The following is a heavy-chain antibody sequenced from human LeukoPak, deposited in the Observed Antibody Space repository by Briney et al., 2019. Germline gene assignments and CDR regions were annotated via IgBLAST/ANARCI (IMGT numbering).Heavy chain of an antibody. Sequence: PSETLSLTCTVSGGSISSYYWSWIRQPPGKGLEWIGYIYYSGSTNYNPSLKSRVTISVDTSKNQFSLKLSSVTAADTAVYYCARDATGMGNYFDYWGQGTLVTVSS. V-gene: IGHV4-59*12. J-gene: IGHJ4*02. CDR3: ARDATGMGNYFDY. CDR1: GGSISSYY. D-gene: IGHD3-10*01. CDR2: IYYSGST.